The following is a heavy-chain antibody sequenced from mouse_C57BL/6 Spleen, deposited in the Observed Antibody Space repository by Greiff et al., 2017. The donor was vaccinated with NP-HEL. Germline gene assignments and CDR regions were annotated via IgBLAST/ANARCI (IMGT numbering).Heavy chain of an antibody. Sequence: QVQLQQPGAELVMPGASVKLSCKASGYTFTSYWMHWVKQRPGQGLEWIGEIDPSDSYTNYNQKFKGKSTLTVDKSSSTAYMQLSSLTSEDSAVYYCARGRNFYFDYWGQGTTLTVSS. CDR2: IDPSDSYT. CDR3: ARGRNFYFDY. V-gene: IGHV1-69*01. J-gene: IGHJ2*01. CDR1: GYTFTSYW.